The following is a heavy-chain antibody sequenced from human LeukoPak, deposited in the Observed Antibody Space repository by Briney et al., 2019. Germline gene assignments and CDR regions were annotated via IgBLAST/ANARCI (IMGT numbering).Heavy chain of an antibody. Sequence: QSGGSLRLSCAVSGFTFRSYAMNWVRQAPGKGLEWVAAITADGGSTHYTTSVKGRFIISRDTPKNTLSLQMNSLRPEDTAVYYCAKDARRTFGLSSGLYRGSYYFDYWGQGTLVTVSS. CDR2: ITADGGST. D-gene: IGHD6-19*01. V-gene: IGHV3-23*01. J-gene: IGHJ4*02. CDR1: GFTFRSYA. CDR3: AKDARRTFGLSSGLYRGSYYFDY.